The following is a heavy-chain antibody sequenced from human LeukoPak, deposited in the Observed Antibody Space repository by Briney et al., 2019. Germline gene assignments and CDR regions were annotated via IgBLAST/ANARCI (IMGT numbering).Heavy chain of an antibody. CDR1: GFTFSTFA. D-gene: IGHD3-16*02. CDR2: ISYDGGNK. CDR3: AKDDGRVYDHLWGNYRQSGIDD. J-gene: IGHJ4*02. V-gene: IGHV3-30*04. Sequence: TGGSLRLSCAASGFTFSTFAMHWVRQAPGKGLEWVALISYDGGNKFYADSVKGRASISRDNSKNTLYLQMNSLRAEDTAVYYCAKDDGRVYDHLWGNYRQSGIDDWGQGILVTVSS.